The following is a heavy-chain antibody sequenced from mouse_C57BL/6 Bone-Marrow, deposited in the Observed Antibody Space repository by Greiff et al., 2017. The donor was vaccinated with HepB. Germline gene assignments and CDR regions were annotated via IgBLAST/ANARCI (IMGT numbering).Heavy chain of an antibody. V-gene: IGHV5-6*01. CDR3: ARRGITTVVATFDY. J-gene: IGHJ2*01. D-gene: IGHD1-1*01. CDR1: GFTFSSYG. Sequence: DVHLVESGGDLVKPGGSLKLSCAASGFTFSSYGMSWVRQTPDKRLEWVATISSGGSYTYYPDSVKGRFTISRDNAKNTLYLQMSSLKSEDTAMYYCARRGITTVVATFDYWGQGITLTVSS. CDR2: ISSGGSYT.